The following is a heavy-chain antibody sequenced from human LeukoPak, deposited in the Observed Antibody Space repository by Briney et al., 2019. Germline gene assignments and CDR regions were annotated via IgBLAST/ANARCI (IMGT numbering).Heavy chain of an antibody. CDR3: AGIYDSSGYYYSY. J-gene: IGHJ4*02. D-gene: IGHD3-22*01. V-gene: IGHV4-59*01. CDR1: GGSISSYY. CDR2: IYYSGST. Sequence: PSETLSLTCTASGGSISSYYWSWLRQPPGKGVEWIGYIYYSGSTNYNPSLKSRVTISVDTSKNQFSLKLSSVTAADTAVYYCAGIYDSSGYYYSYWGQGTLVTVSS.